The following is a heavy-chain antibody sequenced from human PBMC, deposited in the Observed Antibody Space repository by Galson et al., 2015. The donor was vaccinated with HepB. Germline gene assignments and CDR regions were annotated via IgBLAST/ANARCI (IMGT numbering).Heavy chain of an antibody. Sequence: SLRLSCAASGFSFTYSPMHWVRQAPGKGLEWVAFISRDDGRNKYYADSVKGRFTISRDNSKNTVYLQMNSLRAEDTAVYYCARDPMATIREDYFDYWGQGTLVTVSS. CDR1: GFSFTYSP. V-gene: IGHV3-30*04. D-gene: IGHD5-24*01. CDR3: ARDPMATIREDYFDY. CDR2: ISRDDGRNK. J-gene: IGHJ4*02.